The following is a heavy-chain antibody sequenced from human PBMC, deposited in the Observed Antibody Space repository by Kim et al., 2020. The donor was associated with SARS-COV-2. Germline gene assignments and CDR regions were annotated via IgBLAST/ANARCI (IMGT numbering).Heavy chain of an antibody. V-gene: IGHV4-39*01. CDR1: GGSISGSSHY. J-gene: IGHJ6*02. Sequence: SETLSLTCSVSGGSISGSSHYWGWVRQPPGKGLEWIGSIYYTGTTYYNSSLEGRITISVDTSNNQFSLRLSSVTAADAAAYYCTRRGPYYAMGVWGQGT. CDR2: IYYTGTT. CDR3: TRRGPYYAMGV. D-gene: IGHD3-16*01.